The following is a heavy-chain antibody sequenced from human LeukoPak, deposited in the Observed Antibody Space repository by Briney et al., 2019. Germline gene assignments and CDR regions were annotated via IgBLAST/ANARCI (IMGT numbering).Heavy chain of an antibody. J-gene: IGHJ3*02. CDR3: ALRTATNAFDI. D-gene: IGHD4-17*01. Sequence: SETLSLTCAVYNGSFSGYSWSWIRQPPVKGLEWIGEINHSGSTNYNPSLKSRVTISVDTSKNQFSLKLSSVTAADTAVYYCALRTATNAFDIWGQGTMVTVSS. CDR2: INHSGST. CDR1: NGSFSGYS. V-gene: IGHV4-34*01.